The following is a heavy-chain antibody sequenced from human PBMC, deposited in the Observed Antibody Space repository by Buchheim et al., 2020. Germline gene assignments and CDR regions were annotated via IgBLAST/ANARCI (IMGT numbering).Heavy chain of an antibody. J-gene: IGHJ5*02. CDR2: VFHSGST. D-gene: IGHD2-2*01. CDR3: ARDRSTSPARTWSSTES. CDR1: GGSISSYNW. Sequence: QVQLQESGPGLVKPSETLSLTCAVSGGSISSYNWWNWVRQPPGEGLEWIGEVFHSGSTNYNPSLKSRVTISVDTSKNQFSLKLTSVTAADTAVYYCARDRSTSPARTWSSTESWDQGTL. V-gene: IGHV4-4*02.